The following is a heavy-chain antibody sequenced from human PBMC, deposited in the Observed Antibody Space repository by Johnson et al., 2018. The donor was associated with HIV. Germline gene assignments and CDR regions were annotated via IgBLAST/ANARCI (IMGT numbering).Heavy chain of an antibody. CDR3: AKDFYSSSSYDAFDI. CDR1: GFTFSSYW. V-gene: IGHV3-7*03. Sequence: VQLLESGGGLVQPGGSLRLSCAASGFTFSSYWMSWVRQAPGKGLEWVANIKQDGSEKYYVDSVKGRFTISRDNAKNSLYLQMNSLRAEDTALYYCAKDFYSSSSYDAFDIWGQGTMVTVSS. D-gene: IGHD6-6*01. CDR2: IKQDGSEK. J-gene: IGHJ3*02.